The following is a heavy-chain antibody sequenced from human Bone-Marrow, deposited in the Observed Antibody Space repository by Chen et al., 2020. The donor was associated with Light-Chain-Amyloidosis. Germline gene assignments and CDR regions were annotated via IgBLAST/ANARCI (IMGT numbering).Heavy chain of an antibody. CDR1: GGSISSSSYY. D-gene: IGHD3-10*01. V-gene: IGHV4-39*07. CDR2: IYYSGST. J-gene: IGHJ4*02. CDR3: ARALLKMVRGVAPYYFDY. Sequence: QLKLQESGPGLVKPSETLSLTCTVSGGSISSSSYYWGWIRQPPGKGLEWIGSIYYSGSTYYNPSLKSRVTISVDTSKNQFSLKLSSVTSADTAVYYCARALLKMVRGVAPYYFDYWGQGTLVTVSS.